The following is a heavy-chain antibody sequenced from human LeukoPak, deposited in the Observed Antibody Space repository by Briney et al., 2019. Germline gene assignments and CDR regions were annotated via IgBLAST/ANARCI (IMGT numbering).Heavy chain of an antibody. J-gene: IGHJ5*02. CDR3: ARAGLIAGNNWFDP. V-gene: IGHV4-31*03. D-gene: IGHD6-13*01. Sequence: SETLSLTCTVSGGSISSGGSCWSWIRQHPGKGLEWIGYIYYSGSTYYNPSLKSRVTISVDTSKNQFSLKLSSVTAADTAVYYCARAGLIAGNNWFDPWGQGTLVTVSS. CDR2: IYYSGST. CDR1: GGSISSGGSC.